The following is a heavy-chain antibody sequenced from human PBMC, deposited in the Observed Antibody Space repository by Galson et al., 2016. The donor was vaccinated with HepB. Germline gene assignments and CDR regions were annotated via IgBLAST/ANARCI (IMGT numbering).Heavy chain of an antibody. D-gene: IGHD3-16*01. V-gene: IGHV2-5*01. J-gene: IGHJ4*02. Sequence: PALVKPTQTLTLTCTFSGFSLSTSLVGVGWIRQPPGEALEWLALIYWNDEKRYSPSLKSRLTITKDTSKNQVVLTVTNLDPVDTATYYCAHFDYGSQRFDYWGQGTLVTVSS. CDR2: IYWNDEK. CDR1: GFSLSTSLVG. CDR3: AHFDYGSQRFDY.